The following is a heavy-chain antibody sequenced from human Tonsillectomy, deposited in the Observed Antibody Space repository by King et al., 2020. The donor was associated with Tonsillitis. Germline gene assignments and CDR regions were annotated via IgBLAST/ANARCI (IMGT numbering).Heavy chain of an antibody. D-gene: IGHD3-10*01. J-gene: IGHJ4*02. CDR1: GDSIRSDRSY. CDR2: IYNTGTT. Sequence: LQLQESGPGLVAPSETLSLTCTVSGDSIRSDRSYWGWLRQPPGKGLEWIGSIYNTGTTFYNPSLESPVTISVDTSKSHFSLKLTSVTAADTAVSYCARHPAHSYGSGTFYNLFDFWGQGILVIVSS. CDR3: ARHPAHSYGSGTFYNLFDF. V-gene: IGHV4-39*01.